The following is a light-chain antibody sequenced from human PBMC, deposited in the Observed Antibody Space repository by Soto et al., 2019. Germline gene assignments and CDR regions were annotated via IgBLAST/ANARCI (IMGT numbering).Light chain of an antibody. CDR3: QQYGGSPKT. Sequence: EIVLTQSPGTLSLSPGERATLSCRASQSVSSSFLAWYQQKPGQAPRLLIYGASSRATGIPDRFSGSGSGTDFTLTISRLEPEDFAVYYCQQYGGSPKTFGQGTTVELK. CDR2: GAS. V-gene: IGKV3-20*01. J-gene: IGKJ1*01. CDR1: QSVSSSF.